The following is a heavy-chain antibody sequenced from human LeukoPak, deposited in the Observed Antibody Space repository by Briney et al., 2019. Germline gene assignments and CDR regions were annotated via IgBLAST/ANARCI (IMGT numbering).Heavy chain of an antibody. Sequence: HSGGSLRLSCAASGFTFSSYWMSWVRQAPGKGLEWVANIKQDGSEKNYADSVKGRFTISRDNAKNSLYLQMNSLRAEDTAVYYCATGGSSGWYHFEYWGQGTLVTVSS. CDR1: GFTFSSYW. CDR2: IKQDGSEK. D-gene: IGHD6-19*01. CDR3: ATGGSSGWYHFEY. J-gene: IGHJ4*02. V-gene: IGHV3-7*05.